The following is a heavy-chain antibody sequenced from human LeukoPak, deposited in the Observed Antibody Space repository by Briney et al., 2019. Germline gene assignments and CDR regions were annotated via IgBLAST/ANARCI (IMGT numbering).Heavy chain of an antibody. Sequence: GASVKVSCKASGYTFTGYYMHWVRQAPGQGLEWMGWINPNSGGTNYAQKFQGRVTMTRDTSISTAYMELSRLRSDDTAVYYCARGYYDILTGYYNVLYYWGQGTLVTVSS. J-gene: IGHJ4*02. CDR2: INPNSGGT. V-gene: IGHV1-2*02. D-gene: IGHD3-9*01. CDR1: GYTFTGYY. CDR3: ARGYYDILTGYYNVLYY.